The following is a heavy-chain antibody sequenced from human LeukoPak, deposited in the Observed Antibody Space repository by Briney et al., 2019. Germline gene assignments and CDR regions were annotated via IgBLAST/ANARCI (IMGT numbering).Heavy chain of an antibody. CDR3: ALNCCSGGSCYPH. V-gene: IGHV3-11*06. CDR2: ISSSSSYT. CDR1: GFTFSDYY. D-gene: IGHD2-15*01. Sequence: GGSLRLSCAASGFTFSDYYMSWIRQAPGKGLEWVSYISSSSSYTNYADSVKGRFTISRDNAKNSLYLQMNSLRAEDTAVYYCALNCCSGGSCYPHWGQGTLVTVSS. J-gene: IGHJ4*02.